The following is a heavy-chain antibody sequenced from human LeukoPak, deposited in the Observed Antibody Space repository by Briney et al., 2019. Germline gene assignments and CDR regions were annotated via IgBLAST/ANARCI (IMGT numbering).Heavy chain of an antibody. V-gene: IGHV1-18*04. CDR1: GYTLSNYG. CDR2: ISIYNGNT. CDR3: ASNPRGDSWTFDY. D-gene: IGHD2-21*02. J-gene: IGHJ4*02. Sequence: GASVKVSCKASGYTLSNYGVNWVRQAPGQGLEWMEWISIYNGNTNYAQILQGRVTMTTDTSTSTVYMELRSLRSDDTAVYYCASNPRGDSWTFDYWGQGTLVTVSS.